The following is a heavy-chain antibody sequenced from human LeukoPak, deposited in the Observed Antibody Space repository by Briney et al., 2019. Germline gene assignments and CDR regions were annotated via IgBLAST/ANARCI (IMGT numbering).Heavy chain of an antibody. CDR2: ISSSSSYI. Sequence: PGGSLRLSCAASGFTFSSYSMNWVRQAPGKGLEWVSSISSSSSYIYYADSVKGRFTISRDNAKNSLYLQMNSLRAEDTAAYYCAGYSSGRDAFDIWGQGTMVTVSS. V-gene: IGHV3-21*01. CDR3: AGYSSGRDAFDI. D-gene: IGHD6-19*01. CDR1: GFTFSSYS. J-gene: IGHJ3*02.